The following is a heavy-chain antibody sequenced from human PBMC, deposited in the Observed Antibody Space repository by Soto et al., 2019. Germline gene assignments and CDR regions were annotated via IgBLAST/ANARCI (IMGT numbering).Heavy chain of an antibody. J-gene: IGHJ4*01. CDR1: GFTFSSYS. CDR2: ISSSSSYI. CDR3: AREQARYCSGGSCLTDL. D-gene: IGHD2-15*01. V-gene: IGHV3-21*01. Sequence: PGGSLRLSCAASGFTFSSYSMNWVRQAPGKGLEWVSSISSSSSYIYYADSVKGRFTISRDTAKNSLYLQMNSLSAADTAVYYCAREQARYCSGGSCLTDLWGQGTLVTVSS.